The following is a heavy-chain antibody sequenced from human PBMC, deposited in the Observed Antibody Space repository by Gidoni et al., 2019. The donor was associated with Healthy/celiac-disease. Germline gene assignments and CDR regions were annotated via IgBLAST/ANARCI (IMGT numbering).Heavy chain of an antibody. V-gene: IGHV3-23*04. CDR3: AKAQEGFYSYGYFGFDY. CDR2: ISGSGGST. Sequence: EVQLVESGGGLVKPGGSMGLSCAASGFTFSSYAMSWVRQAPGKGLEWVSAISGSGGSTYYADSVKGRFTISRDNSKNTLYLQMNSLRAEDTAVYYCAKAQEGFYSYGYFGFDYWGQGTLVTVSS. J-gene: IGHJ4*02. CDR1: GFTFSSYA. D-gene: IGHD5-18*01.